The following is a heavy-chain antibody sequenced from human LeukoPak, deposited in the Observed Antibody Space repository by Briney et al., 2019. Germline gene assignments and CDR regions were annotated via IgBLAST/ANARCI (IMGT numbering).Heavy chain of an antibody. J-gene: IGHJ1*01. V-gene: IGHV4-34*01. CDR3: ARGRYSSSWYLVGYFQH. Sequence: SETLSLTCAVYGGSFSGYYWSWIRQPPGKGLEWIGEINHSGSTNYSPSLKSRVTISVDTSKNQFSLKLSSVTAADTAVYYCARGRYSSSWYLVGYFQHWGQGTLVTVSS. CDR1: GGSFSGYY. D-gene: IGHD6-13*01. CDR2: INHSGST.